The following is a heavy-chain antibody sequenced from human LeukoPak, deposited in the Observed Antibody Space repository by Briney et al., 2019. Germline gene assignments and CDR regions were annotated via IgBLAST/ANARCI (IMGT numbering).Heavy chain of an antibody. Sequence: PGGSLRLSCAASGFTFSSYAMHWVRQAPGKGLEYVSAISSNGGSTYYANSVKGRFTISRDNSKNTLYLQMGSLRAEDMAVYYCARGGWDWGQGTLVTVSS. V-gene: IGHV3-64*01. D-gene: IGHD5-24*01. J-gene: IGHJ4*02. CDR2: ISSNGGST. CDR1: GFTFSSYA. CDR3: ARGGWD.